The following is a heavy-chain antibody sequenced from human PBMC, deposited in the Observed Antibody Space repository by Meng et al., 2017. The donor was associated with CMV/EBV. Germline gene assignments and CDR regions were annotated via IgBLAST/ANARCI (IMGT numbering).Heavy chain of an antibody. Sequence: GGFLRLSCAASGFTFSSYSMNWVRQAPGKGLEWVSSISSSSSYIYYADSVKGRFTISRDNAKNSLYLQMNSLRAEDTAVYYCAKGGEGYSYGYDYWGQGTLVTVSS. D-gene: IGHD5-18*01. J-gene: IGHJ4*02. CDR3: AKGGEGYSYGYDY. CDR2: ISSSSSYI. CDR1: GFTFSSYS. V-gene: IGHV3-21*04.